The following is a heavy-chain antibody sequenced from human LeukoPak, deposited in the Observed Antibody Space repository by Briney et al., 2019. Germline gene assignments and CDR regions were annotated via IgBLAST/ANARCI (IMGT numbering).Heavy chain of an antibody. CDR1: GFTFSSYG. Sequence: GGSLRLSCAASGFTFSSYGMHWVRQAPGKGLEWISYISSTSVTIYYTDSVKGRFTISRDNAKNSLYLQMNSLRDDDTAVYYCATWGSGWYDYWGQGTLVTVSS. CDR3: ATWGSGWYDY. CDR2: ISSTSVTI. D-gene: IGHD6-19*01. J-gene: IGHJ4*02. V-gene: IGHV3-48*02.